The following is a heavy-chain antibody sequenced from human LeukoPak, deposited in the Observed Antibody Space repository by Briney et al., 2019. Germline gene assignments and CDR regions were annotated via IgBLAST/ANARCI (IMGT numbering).Heavy chain of an antibody. CDR1: GGSISSGGYS. Sequence: SQTLSLTCAVSGGSISSGGYSWSWIRQPPGKGLEWIGSIYYSGGTYYNPSLKSRVTISVDTSKNQFSLNLSSVTAADTAVYYCARLYYDSSGYYQICYFDYWGQGTLVTVSS. D-gene: IGHD3-22*01. V-gene: IGHV4-30-2*03. J-gene: IGHJ4*02. CDR2: IYYSGGT. CDR3: ARLYYDSSGYYQICYFDY.